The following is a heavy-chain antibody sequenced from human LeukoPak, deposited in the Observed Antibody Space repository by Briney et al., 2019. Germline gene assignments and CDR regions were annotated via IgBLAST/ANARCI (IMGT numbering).Heavy chain of an antibody. V-gene: IGHV3-30*03. CDR2: ILYDGSNK. CDR1: GFTFRTYG. D-gene: IGHD4-17*01. J-gene: IGHJ4*02. CDR3: ARGDYGDYVEVVDY. Sequence: GGSLRISCAAYGFTFRTYGMHRVCNAPGKGLECTTIILYDGSNKYYADSVKGRFTISRDNSKNTLYLQMNSLRAEDTAVYYCARGDYGDYVEVVDYWGQGTLVTVSS.